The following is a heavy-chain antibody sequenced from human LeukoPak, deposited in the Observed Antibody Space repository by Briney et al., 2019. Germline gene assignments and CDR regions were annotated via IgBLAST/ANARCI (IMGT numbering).Heavy chain of an antibody. CDR3: ARDRVPRDGFDP. Sequence: VASVKVSCKASGYTFTSYGISWVRQAPGQGLEWMGGIIPIFGTANYAQKFQGRVTITTDESTSTAYMELSSLRSEDTAVYYCARDRVPRDGFDPWGQGTLVTVSS. CDR2: IIPIFGTA. D-gene: IGHD3-10*01. CDR1: GYTFTSYG. V-gene: IGHV1-69*05. J-gene: IGHJ5*02.